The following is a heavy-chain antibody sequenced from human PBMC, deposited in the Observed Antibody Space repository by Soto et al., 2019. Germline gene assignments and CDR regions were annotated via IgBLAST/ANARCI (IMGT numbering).Heavy chain of an antibody. V-gene: IGHV4-59*01. D-gene: IGHD2-2*01. CDR1: GGSISSYY. Sequence: TSETLSLTCTVSGGSISSYYWSWIRQPPGKGLEWIGYIYYSGSTNYNPSLKSRVTISVDTSKNQFSLKLSSVTAADTAVYYCARLNFSGGPAFDYWGQGTLVTVSS. J-gene: IGHJ4*02. CDR3: ARLNFSGGPAFDY. CDR2: IYYSGST.